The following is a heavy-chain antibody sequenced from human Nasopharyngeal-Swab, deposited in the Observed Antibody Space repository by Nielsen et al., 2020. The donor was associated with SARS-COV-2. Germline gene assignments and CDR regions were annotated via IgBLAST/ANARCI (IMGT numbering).Heavy chain of an antibody. D-gene: IGHD2/OR15-2a*01. CDR1: GFSFSTYW. CDR2: LKTDGSDT. Sequence: GGSLRLSCAASGFSFSTYWMHWVRHTPGKGLVWVSRLKTDGSDTMYADSVKGRFTISRDNSKNTLYLQMNSLRAEDTAVYYCARDLPENNYYGMDVWGQGTTVTVSS. CDR3: ARDLPENNYYGMDV. J-gene: IGHJ6*02. V-gene: IGHV3-74*03.